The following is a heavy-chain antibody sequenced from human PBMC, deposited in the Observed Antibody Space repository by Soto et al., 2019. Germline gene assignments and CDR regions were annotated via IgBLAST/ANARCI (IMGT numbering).Heavy chain of an antibody. Sequence: SETLSLTCAVYGGSFSGYYWSWIRQPPGKGLEWIGEINHSGSTNYNPSLKSRVTISVDTSKNQFSLKLSSVTAADTAAYYCARVPRRRYCSGGSCYSYYFDYWRQGTLVTVSS. CDR3: ARVPRRRYCSGGSCYSYYFDY. CDR1: GGSFSGYY. J-gene: IGHJ4*02. V-gene: IGHV4-34*01. D-gene: IGHD2-15*01. CDR2: INHSGST.